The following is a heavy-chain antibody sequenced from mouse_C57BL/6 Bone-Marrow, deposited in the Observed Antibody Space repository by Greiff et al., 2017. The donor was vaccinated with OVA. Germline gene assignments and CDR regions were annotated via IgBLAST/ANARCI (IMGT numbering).Heavy chain of an antibody. Sequence: VQLKESGAELVRPGASVKLSCTASGFNIKDDYMHWVKQRPEQGLEWIGWIDPENGDTEYASKFQGKATITADTSSNTAYLQLSSLTSEDTAVYYCTTDGSSYDYYAMDYWGQGTSVTVSS. CDR1: GFNIKDDY. CDR2: IDPENGDT. CDR3: TTDGSSYDYYAMDY. J-gene: IGHJ4*01. V-gene: IGHV14-4*01. D-gene: IGHD1-1*01.